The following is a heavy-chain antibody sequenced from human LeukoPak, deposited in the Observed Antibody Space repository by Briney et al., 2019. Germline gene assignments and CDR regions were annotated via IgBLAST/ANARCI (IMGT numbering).Heavy chain of an antibody. CDR3: AKDDYYDSSGYYLVWDH. CDR2: IKRKTDGGTT. CDR1: GFTFSNAW. Sequence: SGGSLRLSCAASGFTFSNAWMNWVRQAPGKGLEWVGRIKRKTDGGTTDYAAPVKGRFTISRDDSKNTLYLQMNSLRAEDTAVYYCAKDDYYDSSGYYLVWDHWGQGTLVTVSS. J-gene: IGHJ4*02. V-gene: IGHV3-15*01. D-gene: IGHD3-22*01.